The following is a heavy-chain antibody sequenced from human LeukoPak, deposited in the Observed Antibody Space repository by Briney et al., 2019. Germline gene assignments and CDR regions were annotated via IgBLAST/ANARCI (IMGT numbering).Heavy chain of an antibody. CDR1: GFIFSNYG. V-gene: IGHV3-30*02. D-gene: IGHD2-2*01. Sequence: GGSLRLSCAGSGFIFSNYGMHWVRQTPAKGLEWVAFIRYDGNKKYYADSVKGRFTISRDNAKNSLDLQMNSLRAEDTAVYYCAKIPSSTSCTWGQGTLVTVSS. CDR3: AKIPSSTSCT. CDR2: IRYDGNKK. J-gene: IGHJ4*02.